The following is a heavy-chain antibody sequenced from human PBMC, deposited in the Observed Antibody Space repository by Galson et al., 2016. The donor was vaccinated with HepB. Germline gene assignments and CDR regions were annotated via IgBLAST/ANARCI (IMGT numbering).Heavy chain of an antibody. CDR2: IGTADNT. CDR3: ARDGGYSGYDAYGLDV. D-gene: IGHD5-12*01. Sequence: SLRLSCAASGFTFSIYDMHWVRQAPGRGLEWASVIGTADNTYYAASVKGRFTISREDAKNSFYLQMNSLRAGDTAVYYCARDGGYSGYDAYGLDVWGKGTTVTVSS. V-gene: IGHV3-13*01. CDR1: GFTFSIYD. J-gene: IGHJ6*04.